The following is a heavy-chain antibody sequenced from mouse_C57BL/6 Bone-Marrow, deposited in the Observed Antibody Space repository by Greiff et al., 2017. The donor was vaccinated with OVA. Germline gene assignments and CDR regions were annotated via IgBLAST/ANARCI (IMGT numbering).Heavy chain of an antibody. V-gene: IGHV14-4*01. D-gene: IGHD1-2*01. Sequence: VQLQQSGAELVRPGASVKLSCTASGFNIKDDYMHWVKQRPEQGLEWIGWIDPENGDTEYASKFQGKATITADTSSNTAYLQLSSLTSEDTAVYYCTERLRRLFAYWGQGTLVTVSA. J-gene: IGHJ3*01. CDR3: TERLRRLFAY. CDR2: IDPENGDT. CDR1: GFNIKDDY.